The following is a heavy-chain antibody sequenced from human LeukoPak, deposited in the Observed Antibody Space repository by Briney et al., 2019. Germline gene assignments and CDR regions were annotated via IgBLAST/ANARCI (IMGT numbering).Heavy chain of an antibody. Sequence: GGSLRLSCAASGFTFSNAYMSWVRQAPGKGLEWVGRIKSKTDGGTTDYAAPVKGRFTISRDDSKNTLYLQMNSLKTEDTAVYYCTTAPPSIIAVAGFYYFDYWGQGTLVTVSS. CDR3: TTAPPSIIAVAGFYYFDY. D-gene: IGHD6-19*01. CDR2: IKSKTDGGTT. CDR1: GFTFSNAY. V-gene: IGHV3-15*01. J-gene: IGHJ4*02.